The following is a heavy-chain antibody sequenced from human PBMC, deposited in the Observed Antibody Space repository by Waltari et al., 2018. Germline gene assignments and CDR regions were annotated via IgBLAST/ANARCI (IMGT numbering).Heavy chain of an antibody. CDR2: IIPILGIA. CDR1: GGTFSRYA. CDR3: AREGGIAARRDYYYYYYMDV. J-gene: IGHJ6*03. V-gene: IGHV1-69*04. Sequence: QVQLVQSGAEVKKPGSSVKVSCKASGGTFSRYAIRWVRQAPGQGLEWMGGIIPILGIANYAQKFQGRVTITADKSTSTAYMELSSLRSEDTAVYYCAREGGIAARRDYYYYYYMDVWGKGTTVTVSS. D-gene: IGHD6-6*01.